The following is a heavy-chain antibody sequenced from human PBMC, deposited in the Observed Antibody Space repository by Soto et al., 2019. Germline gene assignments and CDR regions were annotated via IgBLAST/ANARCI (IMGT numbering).Heavy chain of an antibody. CDR2: IIPIFGTA. D-gene: IGHD6-13*01. J-gene: IGHJ6*02. CDR3: ERPCRYCKAAAGRLTWYYGMDV. Sequence: QVQLVQSGAEVQKPGSSVKVSCKASGGTFSSYAISWVRQAPGQGLEWMGGIIPIFGTANYEQTFQGRVTITADKPTDTAYMELSSLRSEDTAVYYCERPCRYCKAAAGRLTWYYGMDVWGQGTTVTVSS. CDR1: GGTFSSYA. V-gene: IGHV1-69*06.